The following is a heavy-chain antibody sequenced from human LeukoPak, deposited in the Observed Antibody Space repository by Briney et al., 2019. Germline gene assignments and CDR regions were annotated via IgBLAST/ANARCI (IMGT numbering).Heavy chain of an antibody. CDR3: AGGLRSFDY. CDR2: IYYSGST. Sequence: SATLSLTCTVSSGSISSYYWGWIRHPPGKGLEWIEYIYYSGSTNYNPSLMSRVTISLDTSKNQFSLRLSSVTAADTAVYYCAGGLRSFDYWGQGTLVTVSS. CDR1: SGSISSYY. J-gene: IGHJ4*02. D-gene: IGHD2-15*01. V-gene: IGHV4-59*01.